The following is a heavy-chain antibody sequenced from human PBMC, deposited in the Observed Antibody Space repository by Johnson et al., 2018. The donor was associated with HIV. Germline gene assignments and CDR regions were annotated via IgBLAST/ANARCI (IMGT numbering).Heavy chain of an antibody. CDR1: GFTFSDYY. Sequence: QVQLVESGGGVVQPGRSLRLSCAASGFTFSDYYMSWIRQAPGKGLEWVSYISSSGSTIYYADSVKGRFTISRDNAKNSLYLQMNSLGAEDTAVYYCARVMVQGDAVDIWGQGTMVTVSS. J-gene: IGHJ3*02. V-gene: IGHV3-11*04. CDR3: ARVMVQGDAVDI. CDR2: ISSSGSTI. D-gene: IGHD3-10*01.